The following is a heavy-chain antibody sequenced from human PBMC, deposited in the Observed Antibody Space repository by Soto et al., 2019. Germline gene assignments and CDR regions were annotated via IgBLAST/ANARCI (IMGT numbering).Heavy chain of an antibody. CDR1: GFTFSSYG. J-gene: IGHJ4*02. V-gene: IGHV3-33*01. Sequence: GGSLRLSCAASGFTFSSYGMHWVRQAPGKGLEWVAVIWYDGSNKYYADSVKGRFTISRDNSKNTLYLQMNSLRAEDTAVYYCARDHDILTGYYLLDPGFDYWGQGTLVTVSS. CDR3: ARDHDILTGYYLLDPGFDY. D-gene: IGHD3-9*01. CDR2: IWYDGSNK.